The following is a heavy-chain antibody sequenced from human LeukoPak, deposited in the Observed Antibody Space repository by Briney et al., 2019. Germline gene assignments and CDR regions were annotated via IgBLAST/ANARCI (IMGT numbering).Heavy chain of an antibody. D-gene: IGHD5-18*01. CDR2: IYYSGST. J-gene: IGHJ4*02. V-gene: IGHV4-31*03. Sequence: KPSQTLSLTCTVSGGSISSGGYSWSWIRQHPGKGLEWIGYIYYSGSTYYNPSLKSRVTISVDTSKNQFSLKLSSVTAADTAVYYCARFGKGYSYGYDYFDYWGQGTLVTVSS. CDR3: ARFGKGYSYGYDYFDY. CDR1: GGSISSGGYS.